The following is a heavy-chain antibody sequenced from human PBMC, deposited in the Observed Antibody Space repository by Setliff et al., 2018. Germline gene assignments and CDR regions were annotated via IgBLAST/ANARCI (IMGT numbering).Heavy chain of an antibody. Sequence: GGSLRLSCETSGFSFGAFTMNWVRQAPGKGLEWISFVNSGNTICYADSVRGRFTISRDNARNSLYLEMNSLRADDTAVYYCTTDPSPTFGGVIGAAFDIWGQGTMVTVSS. V-gene: IGHV3-48*01. J-gene: IGHJ3*02. CDR3: TTDPSPTFGGVIGAAFDI. CDR1: GFSFGAFT. CDR2: VNSGNTI. D-gene: IGHD3-16*01.